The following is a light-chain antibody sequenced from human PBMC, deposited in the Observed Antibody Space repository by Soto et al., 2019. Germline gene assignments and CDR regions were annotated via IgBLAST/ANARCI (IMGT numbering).Light chain of an antibody. CDR1: ISDVGSHNL. V-gene: IGLV2-23*02. CDR2: EVN. CDR3: CSFAGSNPFPYV. J-gene: IGLJ1*01. Sequence: QSALTQPASVSGSPGQSITISCTGTISDVGSHNLVSWYQQHPDKAPKLIIYEVNERPSGVSSRFSGSKSGNTASLTVSGLKPDAEAHYHCCSFAGSNPFPYVFGTGTKVTVL.